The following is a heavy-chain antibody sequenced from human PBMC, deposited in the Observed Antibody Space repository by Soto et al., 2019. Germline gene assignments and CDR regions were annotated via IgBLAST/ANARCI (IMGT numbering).Heavy chain of an antibody. J-gene: IGHJ6*02. CDR1: GGTFSSYA. CDR2: IIPIFGTA. V-gene: IGHV1-69*13. D-gene: IGHD3-10*01. Sequence: ASVKVSCKASGGTFSSYAISWVRQAPGQGLEWMGGIIPIFGTANCAQKFQGRVTITADESTSTAYMELSSLRSEDTAVYYCAYGTNYYYYYGMDVWGQGTTVTVSS. CDR3: AYGTNYYYYYGMDV.